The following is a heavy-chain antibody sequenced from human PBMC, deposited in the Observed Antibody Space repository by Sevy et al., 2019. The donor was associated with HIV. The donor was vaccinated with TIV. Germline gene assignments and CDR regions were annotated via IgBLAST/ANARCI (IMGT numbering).Heavy chain of an antibody. J-gene: IGHJ6*02. CDR2: ISWDGGST. V-gene: IGHV3-43D*03. CDR3: AKPYRIAVAGDYYYSGMDV. Sequence: GGSLRLSCAVSGFTFDDYAMHWVRQAPGKGLEWVSLISWDGGSTYYADSVKGRFTISRDNSKNSLYLQMNSLRAEDTALYYCAKPYRIAVAGDYYYSGMDVWGQVTTVTVSS. D-gene: IGHD6-13*01. CDR1: GFTFDDYA.